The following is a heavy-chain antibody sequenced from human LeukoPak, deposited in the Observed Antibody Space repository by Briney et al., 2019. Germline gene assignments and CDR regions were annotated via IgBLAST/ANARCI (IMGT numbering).Heavy chain of an antibody. CDR2: IIPIFGTA. V-gene: IGHV1-69*05. J-gene: IGHJ4*02. D-gene: IGHD6-6*01. Sequence: ASVKVSCKASGGTFSSYAISWVRQAPGQGLEWMGGIIPIFGTANYAQKFQGRVTITTDESKNTAYMELSSLRSEDTAVYYCARRASSSSPFDYWGQGTLVTVSS. CDR3: ARRASSSSPFDY. CDR1: GGTFSSYA.